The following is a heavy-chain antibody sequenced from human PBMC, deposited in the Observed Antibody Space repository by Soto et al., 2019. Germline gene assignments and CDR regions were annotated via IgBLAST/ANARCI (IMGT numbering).Heavy chain of an antibody. CDR1: GFSFNDYA. D-gene: IGHD1-1*01. CDR2: ISYEGSNQ. J-gene: IGHJ2*01. Sequence: QVQLVESGGGVVQPGRSLRLSCAASGFSFNDYAMHWVRQAPCKGLEWVALISYEGSNQYYAASVKGRFTISRDNSRDTLYLQLNSLRGDDTAVYYCATGGRSVGWNYWHFDLWGRGTLVTVSS. V-gene: IGHV3-30-3*01. CDR3: ATGGRSVGWNYWHFDL.